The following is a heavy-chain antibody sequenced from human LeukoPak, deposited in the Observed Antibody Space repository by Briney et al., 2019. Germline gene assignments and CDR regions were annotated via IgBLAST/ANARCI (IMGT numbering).Heavy chain of an antibody. CDR1: GGSISSSSYY. CDR3: ARSNVLTGYFTRKVGFDF. Sequence: SETLSLTCTVSGGSISSSSYYWGWIRQPPGKGLEWIGSIYYSGNTYYNLSLKSRVTMSVDTSKNNFSLSLSSVTAADTAVYYCARSNVLTGYFTRKVGFDFWSQGTLVTVSS. D-gene: IGHD3-9*01. V-gene: IGHV4-39*02. CDR2: IYYSGNT. J-gene: IGHJ4*02.